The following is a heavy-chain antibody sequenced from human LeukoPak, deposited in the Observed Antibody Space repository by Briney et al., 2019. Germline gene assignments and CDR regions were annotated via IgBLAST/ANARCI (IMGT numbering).Heavy chain of an antibody. Sequence: GGSLRLSCAASGFTFSSYGMHWVRQAPGKGLEWVAVISYDGSNKYYADSVKGRFTISRDNSKNTLYLQMNSLRAEDTAVYYCAKVARGCGGSCQDETDYWGRGTLVTVSS. CDR1: GFTFSSYG. J-gene: IGHJ4*02. V-gene: IGHV3-30*18. CDR2: ISYDGSNK. CDR3: AKVARGCGGSCQDETDY. D-gene: IGHD2-15*01.